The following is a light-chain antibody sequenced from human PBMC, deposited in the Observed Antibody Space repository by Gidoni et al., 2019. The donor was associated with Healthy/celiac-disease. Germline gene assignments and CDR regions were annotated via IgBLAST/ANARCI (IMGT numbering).Light chain of an antibody. CDR1: QIISSY. CDR2: AAS. V-gene: IGKV1-39*01. J-gene: IGKJ3*01. Sequence: DIQMTQSPSSLSASVGDSVTITCRASQIISSYLNWYQQKPGKAPKLLIYAASSLQSGVPSRFSGSGAGTDFTLTISSLQPEDFATYYCQQSYSTPGFTFXPXTKVDIK. CDR3: QQSYSTPGFT.